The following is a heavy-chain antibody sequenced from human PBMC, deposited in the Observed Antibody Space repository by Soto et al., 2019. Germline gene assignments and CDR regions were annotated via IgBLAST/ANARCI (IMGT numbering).Heavy chain of an antibody. CDR3: ARGEGRIARNNWFDP. Sequence: QVQLVQSGAEVKKPGSSVKVSCKASGGTFSSYTISWVRQAPGQGHEWMGRIIPILGIANYAQKFQGRGTITADKSTSTDYRELSSLRSEDTAVYYCARGEGRIARNNWFDPWGQGTLVTVSS. J-gene: IGHJ5*02. V-gene: IGHV1-69*02. CDR2: IIPILGIA. CDR1: GGTFSSYT. D-gene: IGHD6-13*01.